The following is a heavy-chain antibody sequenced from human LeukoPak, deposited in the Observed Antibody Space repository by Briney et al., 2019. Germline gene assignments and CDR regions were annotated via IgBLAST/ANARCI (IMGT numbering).Heavy chain of an antibody. CDR1: GFTFSNYA. V-gene: IGHV3-23*01. Sequence: GGSLRLSCAASGFTFSNYAMSWVRQAPGKGLEWVSALSGSGDNTYYADSVKGRFTISRDNSKNTLYLQVNGLRAEDTAVYYCAKSKPPNWNYGLMGFDYWGQGTLVTVSS. D-gene: IGHD1-7*01. J-gene: IGHJ4*02. CDR3: AKSKPPNWNYGLMGFDY. CDR2: LSGSGDNT.